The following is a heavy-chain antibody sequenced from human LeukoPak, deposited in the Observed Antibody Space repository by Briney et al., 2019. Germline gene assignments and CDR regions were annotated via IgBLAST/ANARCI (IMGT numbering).Heavy chain of an antibody. V-gene: IGHV4-34*01. CDR1: GGSFSGYY. CDR2: INHSGST. Sequence: PSETLSLTCAVYGGSFSGYYWSWIRQPPGKGLEWIGEINHSGSTNYNPSLKSRVTISVDTSKNQFSLKLSSVTAADTAVYYCARRCSRMITMVRGVYFDYWGQGTLVTDPS. D-gene: IGHD3-10*01. J-gene: IGHJ4*02. CDR3: ARRCSRMITMVRGVYFDY.